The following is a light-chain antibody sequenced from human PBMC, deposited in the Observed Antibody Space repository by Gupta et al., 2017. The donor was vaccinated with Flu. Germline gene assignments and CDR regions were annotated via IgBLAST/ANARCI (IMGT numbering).Light chain of an antibody. CDR1: QSMSTS. Sequence: PSTLSASVGDRVTITCRASQSMSTSLAWYQQKPGKAPQLLVFQASSLQRGVPSTFSGSASGTEFTLTIDSLQPGDFATYYCQQYTSYPWTFGQGTKVEF. V-gene: IGKV1-5*03. CDR2: QAS. J-gene: IGKJ1*01. CDR3: QQYTSYPWT.